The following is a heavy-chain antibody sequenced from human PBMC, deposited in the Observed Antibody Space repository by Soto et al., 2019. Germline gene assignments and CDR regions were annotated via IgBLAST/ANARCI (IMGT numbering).Heavy chain of an antibody. CDR3: AQGDSTTHGDSFDI. CDR1: GGSISFYN. D-gene: IGHD6-13*01. Sequence: QVQLQESGPGLVKPSETLSLTCSVSGGSISFYNWNWIRQSPGKGLEWIGYIYHSGRTNYNPSLKSRVTISVDTSKNQFSLQLSSVTAADTAVYYCAQGDSTTHGDSFDIWGQGTMVTVSP. CDR2: IYHSGRT. J-gene: IGHJ3*02. V-gene: IGHV4-59*13.